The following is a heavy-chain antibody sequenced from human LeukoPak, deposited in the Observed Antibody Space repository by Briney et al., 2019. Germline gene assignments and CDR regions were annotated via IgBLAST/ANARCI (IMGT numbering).Heavy chain of an antibody. CDR1: GFTFSSYA. D-gene: IGHD5-18*01. CDR2: ISGSGGST. V-gene: IGHV3-23*01. CDR3: GKVWFPGGYSYGYFRWFVP. Sequence: GGSLRLSCAASGFTFSSYAMSWVRQAPGKGLEWVSAISGSGGSTYYADSVKGRFTISRDNSKNTLYLQMNSLRAEDTAVYYCGKVWFPGGYSYGYFRWFVPGGQGPLVTLSS. J-gene: IGHJ5*02.